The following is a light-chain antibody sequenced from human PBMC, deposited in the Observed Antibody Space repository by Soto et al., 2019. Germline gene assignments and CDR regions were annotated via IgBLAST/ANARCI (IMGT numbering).Light chain of an antibody. CDR2: CAS. V-gene: IGKV3-20*01. CDR3: QQFGSSPGFT. CDR1: QSINSRY. J-gene: IGKJ3*01. Sequence: EIVLTQSPGTLSLSPGERATLSCRASQSINSRYLAWYQQKPGQAPRLLIYCASSRATGIPDRFSGSGSGTDFTLTISSLAAEDLAVYYCQQFGSSPGFTFGPGTKVDIK.